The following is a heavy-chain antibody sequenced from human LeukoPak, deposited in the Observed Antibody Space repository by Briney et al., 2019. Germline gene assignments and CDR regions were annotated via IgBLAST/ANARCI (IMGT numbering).Heavy chain of an antibody. CDR1: GFTFSSYA. CDR3: AKQDIRSSAWYD. J-gene: IGHJ4*02. CDR2: ISDSGGDT. V-gene: IGHV3-23*01. D-gene: IGHD6-19*01. Sequence: GGSLRLSCAASGFTFSSYAMSWVRQAPGQGLEWVSAISDSGGDTYYADSMKGRFTISRDNSKNTLYLQMNSLRAEDTAVYYCAKQDIRSSAWYDWGQGTLVTVSS.